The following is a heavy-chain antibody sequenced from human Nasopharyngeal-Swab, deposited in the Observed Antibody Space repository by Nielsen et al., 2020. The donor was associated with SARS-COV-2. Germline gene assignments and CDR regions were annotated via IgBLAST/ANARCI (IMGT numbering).Heavy chain of an antibody. CDR2: INAGNGNT. V-gene: IGHV1-3*01. D-gene: IGHD3-10*01. Sequence: ASVKVSCKASGYTFTSYAMHWVRQAPGQRLEWMGWINAGNGNTKYSQKFQGRVTITRDTSASTAYMELSSLRSEVTAVYYCARDYLSRTNYGSDYWGQGTLVTVSS. J-gene: IGHJ4*02. CDR1: GYTFTSYA. CDR3: ARDYLSRTNYGSDY.